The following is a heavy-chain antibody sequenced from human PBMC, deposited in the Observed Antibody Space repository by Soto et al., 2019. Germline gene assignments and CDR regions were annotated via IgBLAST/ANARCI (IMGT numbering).Heavy chain of an antibody. V-gene: IGHV5-10-1*01. Sequence: PGESLKISCKGSGYSFTSYWISWVRQMPGKGLEWMGRIDPSDSYTNYSPSFQGHVTISADKSISTAYLQWSSLKASDTAMYYCQRHSETRWNGSSGARCYIGMDVGGKATTAT. CDR1: GYSFTSYW. CDR2: IDPSDSYT. CDR3: QRHSETRWNGSSGARCYIGMDV. J-gene: IGHJ6*04. D-gene: IGHD6-6*01.